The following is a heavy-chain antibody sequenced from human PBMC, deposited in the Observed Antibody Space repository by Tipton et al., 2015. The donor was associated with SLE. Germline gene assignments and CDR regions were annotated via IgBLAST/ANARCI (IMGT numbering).Heavy chain of an antibody. Sequence: GLAKPSETLSLTCSVSGASMRGYYWSWIRQSPGKGLEWIGYIFENGNSNYNPSLESRVTISIDTSKGQFSLRLTSLTAADTAVYYCARVVYSFSDAFDIWGQGTLVTVSS. CDR2: IFENGNS. CDR1: GASMRGYY. J-gene: IGHJ3*02. CDR3: ARVVYSFSDAFDI. D-gene: IGHD6-13*01. V-gene: IGHV4-59*01.